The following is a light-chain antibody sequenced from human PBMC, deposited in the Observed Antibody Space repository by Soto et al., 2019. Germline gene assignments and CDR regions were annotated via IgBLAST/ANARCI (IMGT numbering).Light chain of an antibody. J-gene: IGKJ2*01. V-gene: IGKV3-20*01. CDR2: GAS. CDR3: QQYGSSRYA. Sequence: EIVLTQSPGTLSLSPGERATLSCRASQSVSSSYLAWYQQTPGQAPRLLIYGASSRATAIPDRFSCSGSGTGFTLIISRPEPKDVEVYYCQQYGSSRYAFGQVTKLEIK. CDR1: QSVSSSY.